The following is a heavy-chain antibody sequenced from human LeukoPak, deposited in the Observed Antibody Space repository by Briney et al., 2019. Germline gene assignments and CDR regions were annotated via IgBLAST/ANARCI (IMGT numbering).Heavy chain of an antibody. CDR3: AREQAGSGSYFYYYYYGMDV. J-gene: IGHJ6*02. Sequence: SVTVSCKASGGTFSSYAISWVRQAPGQGLEWMGGIIPIFGTANYAQKFQGRVTITADESTSTAYMELSSLRSEDTAVYYCAREQAGSGSYFYYYYYGMDVWGQGTTVTVSS. D-gene: IGHD3-10*01. CDR2: IIPIFGTA. V-gene: IGHV1-69*13. CDR1: GGTFSSYA.